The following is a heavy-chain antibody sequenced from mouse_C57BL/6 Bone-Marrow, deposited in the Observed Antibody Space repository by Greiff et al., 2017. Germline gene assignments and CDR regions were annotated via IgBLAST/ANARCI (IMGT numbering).Heavy chain of an antibody. V-gene: IGHV1-54*01. D-gene: IGHD1-1*01. J-gene: IGHJ1*03. Sequence: LVESGAELVRPGTSVKVSCKASGYAFTNYLIEWVKQRPGQGLEWIGVINPGSGGTNYNEKFKGKATLTAAKSSSTAYMQLSSLTSEDSAVYFCARGDGSIFYWYFDVWGTGTTVTVSS. CDR3: ARGDGSIFYWYFDV. CDR1: GYAFTNYL. CDR2: INPGSGGT.